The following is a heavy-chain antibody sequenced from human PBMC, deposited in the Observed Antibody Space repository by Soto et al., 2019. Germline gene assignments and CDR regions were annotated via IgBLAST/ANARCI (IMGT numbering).Heavy chain of an antibody. CDR3: ARNPSGDY. V-gene: IGHV3-21*01. CDR2: INSRSSSI. J-gene: IGHJ4*02. Sequence: EVQLVESGGGLVKPGGSLRLSCAASGFTFSSYSMTWVRQAPGKGLEWVSSINSRSSSIYYADSVKGRFTISRDNAKNSVYLQMNSLRAEDTAVYYCARNPSGDYWGQGTLVTVSS. D-gene: IGHD3-10*01. CDR1: GFTFSSYS.